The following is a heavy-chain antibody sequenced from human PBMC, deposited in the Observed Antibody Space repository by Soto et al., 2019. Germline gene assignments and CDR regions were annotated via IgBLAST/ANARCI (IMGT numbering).Heavy chain of an antibody. CDR2: INAGNGNT. V-gene: IGHV1-3*05. CDR1: GYTFTGYA. J-gene: IGHJ4*02. Sequence: QVQLVQSGAEEKKPGASVKVSCKASGYTFTGYAMHWVRQAPGQRLEWMGWINAGNGNTKYSQKFQGRVTITRDTSASPAYMALRSLRSEDTAVYYCARAVAVAADFDYWGQGTLVTVSS. CDR3: ARAVAVAADFDY. D-gene: IGHD6-19*01.